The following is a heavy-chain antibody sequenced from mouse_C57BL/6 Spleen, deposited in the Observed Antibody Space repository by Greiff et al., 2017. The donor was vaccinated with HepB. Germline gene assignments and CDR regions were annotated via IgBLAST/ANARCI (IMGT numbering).Heavy chain of an antibody. Sequence: QVQLQQPGAELVRPGTSVKLSCKASGYTFTSYWMHWVKQRPGQGLEWIGVIDPSDSYTNYNQKFKGKATLPVDTSSSTAYMQLSSLTSEDSAVYYCATNWDAGDYWGQGTTLTVSS. CDR3: ATNWDAGDY. D-gene: IGHD4-1*01. CDR1: GYTFTSYW. CDR2: IDPSDSYT. J-gene: IGHJ2*01. V-gene: IGHV1-59*01.